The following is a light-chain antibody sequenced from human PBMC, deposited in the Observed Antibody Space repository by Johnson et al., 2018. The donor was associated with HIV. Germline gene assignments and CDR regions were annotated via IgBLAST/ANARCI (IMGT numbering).Light chain of an antibody. CDR2: ANN. CDR3: GTWDSGLGAVYV. Sequence: HSVLTQPPSVSAAPGQKVTISCSGSSSNIGNNYVSWYQQLPGKAPKLLIYANNRRPSGIPDRFSGSKYGTSATLGIAGLQTGDEADYFCGTWDSGLGAVYVFGPGTKVTVL. V-gene: IGLV1-51*02. CDR1: SSNIGNNY. J-gene: IGLJ1*01.